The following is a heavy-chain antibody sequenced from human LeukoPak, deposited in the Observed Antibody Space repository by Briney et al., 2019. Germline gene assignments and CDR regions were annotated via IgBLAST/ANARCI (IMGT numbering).Heavy chain of an antibody. CDR2: ISYDGSNK. CDR3: AKDLDTAMALYFDY. D-gene: IGHD5-18*01. J-gene: IGHJ4*02. Sequence: GGSLRLSCAASGFTFSSYGMHWVRQAPGKGLEWVAVISYDGSNKYYGDSVKGRFTISRDNSKNTLYMQMNSLRAEDTAVYYCAKDLDTAMALYFDYWGQGTLVTVSS. CDR1: GFTFSSYG. V-gene: IGHV3-30*18.